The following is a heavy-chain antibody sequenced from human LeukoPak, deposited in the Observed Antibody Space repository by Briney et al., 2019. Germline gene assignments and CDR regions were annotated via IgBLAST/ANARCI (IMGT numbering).Heavy chain of an antibody. V-gene: IGHV3-9*01. CDR1: GFTFDDYA. J-gene: IGHJ4*02. CDR3: ARDLAPEY. Sequence: GGSLRLSCAASGFTFDDYAMHWVRQAPGKGLEWVSGISWNSGSIGYADSVKGRFTISRDNSKNTLYLQMNSLRVEDTAVYHCARDLAPEYWGQGTLVTVSS. CDR2: ISWNSGSI.